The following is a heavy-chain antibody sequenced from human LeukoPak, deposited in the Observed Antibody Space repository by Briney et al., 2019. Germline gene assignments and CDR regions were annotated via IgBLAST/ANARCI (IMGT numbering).Heavy chain of an antibody. Sequence: PGGSLRLSCAASGFTFSSYEMNWVRQAPGKGLEWVSYVSSSSSTIYYADSVKGRFTISRDNAKNSLYLQMNSLRAEDTAVYYCARGLLGGYEDYFDYWGQGTLVTVSS. V-gene: IGHV3-48*01. CDR3: ARGLLGGYEDYFDY. CDR2: VSSSSSTI. J-gene: IGHJ4*02. CDR1: GFTFSSYE. D-gene: IGHD3-16*01.